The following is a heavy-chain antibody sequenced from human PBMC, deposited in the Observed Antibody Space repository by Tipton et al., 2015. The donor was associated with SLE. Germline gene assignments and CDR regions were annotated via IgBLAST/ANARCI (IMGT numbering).Heavy chain of an antibody. Sequence: LSLTCTASGFTFSSQEMNWVRQAPGKGLEWVSYISSGGTFIHYADAVRGRFTISRDNAKNSLYLQMNSLRAEDTAVYYCARGFWNGFYIGYFDSWGQGAPVTVSS. J-gene: IGHJ4*02. V-gene: IGHV3-48*03. CDR1: GFTFSSQE. D-gene: IGHD3-3*01. CDR3: ARGFWNGFYIGYFDS. CDR2: ISSGGTFI.